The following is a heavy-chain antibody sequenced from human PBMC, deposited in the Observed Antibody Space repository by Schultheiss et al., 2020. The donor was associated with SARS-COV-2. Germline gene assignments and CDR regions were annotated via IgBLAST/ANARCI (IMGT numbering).Heavy chain of an antibody. D-gene: IGHD2-15*01. CDR2: IYYSGST. J-gene: IGHJ6*02. V-gene: IGHV4-31*03. CDR3: ARVSRLLPRDYYYYGMDV. Sequence: LRLSCTVSGGSISSGGYYWSWIRQHPGKGLEWIGYIYYSGSTYYNPSLKSRVTISVDTSKNQFSLNLSSVTAADTAVYYCARVSRLLPRDYYYYGMDVWGQGTTVTVSS. CDR1: GGSISSGGYY.